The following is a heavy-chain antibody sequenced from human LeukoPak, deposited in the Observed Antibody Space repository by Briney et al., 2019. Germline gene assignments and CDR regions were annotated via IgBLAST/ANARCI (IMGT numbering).Heavy chain of an antibody. CDR1: GFTFSSYS. CDR3: AREGPINNGDLDD. V-gene: IGHV3-21*01. Sequence: GGSLRLSCAASGFTFSSYSMNWVRQAPGKGLEWVSSIRSSGSHIFHADSVKGRFTISRDNAKNSLYLQMNSLRAEDTAVYYCAREGPINNGDLDDWGQGTLLTVSS. CDR2: IRSSGSHI. J-gene: IGHJ4*02. D-gene: IGHD1/OR15-1a*01.